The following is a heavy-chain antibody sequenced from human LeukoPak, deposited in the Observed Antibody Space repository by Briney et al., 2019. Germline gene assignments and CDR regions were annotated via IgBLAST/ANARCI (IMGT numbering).Heavy chain of an antibody. Sequence: SETLSLTCAVSGYSISSGYYWGWIRQPPGKGLEWIGSIYHSGSTYYNPSLKSRVTISVDTSKNQFPLKLSSVTAADTAVYYCARSLVVIATNWFDPWGQGTLVTVSS. CDR3: ARSLVVIATNWFDP. CDR1: GYSISSGYY. J-gene: IGHJ5*02. V-gene: IGHV4-38-2*01. CDR2: IYHSGST. D-gene: IGHD2-21*01.